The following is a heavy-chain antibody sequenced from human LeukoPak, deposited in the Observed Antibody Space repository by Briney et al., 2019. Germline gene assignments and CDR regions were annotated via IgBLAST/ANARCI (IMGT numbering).Heavy chain of an antibody. CDR1: GGSISSSSYY. CDR3: ASSGYSSGWSKSYCYGMDV. CDR2: IYYSGST. V-gene: IGHV4-39*01. J-gene: IGHJ6*02. D-gene: IGHD6-19*01. Sequence: SETLYLTCTVSGGSISSSSYYWGWIRQPPGKGLEWIGSIYYSGSTYYSPSLKSRVTISVDTSKNQFSLKLSSVTAADTAVYYCASSGYSSGWSKSYCYGMDVWGQGTTVTVSS.